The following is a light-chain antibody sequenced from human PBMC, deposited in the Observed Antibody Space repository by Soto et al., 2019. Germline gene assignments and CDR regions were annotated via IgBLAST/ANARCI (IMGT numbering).Light chain of an antibody. J-gene: IGKJ1*01. CDR1: QGFSRY. Sequence: DIQLTQSPSFLSASVGDRVTITCRASQGFSRYLAWYQQKPGKAPKLLIYAASTLHSGVPSRFSGSGSGTEFTLTISSLQPEDFATYYCQQLNSYPQTFGQGTKVEIK. CDR3: QQLNSYPQT. CDR2: AAS. V-gene: IGKV1-9*01.